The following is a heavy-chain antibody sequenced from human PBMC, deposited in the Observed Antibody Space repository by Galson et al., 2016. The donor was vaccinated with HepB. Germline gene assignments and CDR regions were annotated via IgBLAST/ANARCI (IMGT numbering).Heavy chain of an antibody. CDR2: ISSSSRTI. CDR3: VRDRLLEWLLYPRPYFFDY. CDR1: GLTFSSYS. D-gene: IGHD3-3*01. Sequence: SLRLSCAASGLTFSSYSMNWVRQAPGKGLEWVSYISSSSRTIFYADSVKGRFTISRDHAKKSLYLQMNSLRDEDTAVYYCVRDRLLEWLLYPRPYFFDYWGQGTLVTVSS. V-gene: IGHV3-48*02. J-gene: IGHJ4*02.